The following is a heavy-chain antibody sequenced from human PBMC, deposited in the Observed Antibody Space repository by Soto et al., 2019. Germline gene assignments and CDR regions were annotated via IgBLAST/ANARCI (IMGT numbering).Heavy chain of an antibody. Sequence: ASVKVSCKASGGTFSSYAISWVRQAPGQGLEWMGGIIPIFGTANYAQKFQGRVTITADESTSTAYMELSSLRSEDTAVYYCARGIAAAGTISPSQDYWGQGTLVTVSS. V-gene: IGHV1-69*13. CDR1: GGTFSSYA. CDR3: ARGIAAAGTISPSQDY. CDR2: IIPIFGTA. D-gene: IGHD6-13*01. J-gene: IGHJ4*02.